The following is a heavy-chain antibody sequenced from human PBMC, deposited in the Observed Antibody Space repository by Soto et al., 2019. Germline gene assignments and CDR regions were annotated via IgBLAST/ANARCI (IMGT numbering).Heavy chain of an antibody. CDR3: ARVVQVINYDYFSGSQRKEEFDH. CDR1: GGSVSSSNR. Sequence: QVQLQESGPGLGKPSGTLSLTCAVSGGSVSSSNRWSWVRRPPNKWLEWIGEIFHTGSTIYHPSRRSRVTISVDKSKNESSLMLMSVTAADTAVYYCARVVQVINYDYFSGSQRKEEFDHWGQGTLVTVSS. V-gene: IGHV4-4*02. CDR2: IFHTGST. D-gene: IGHD3-3*01. J-gene: IGHJ4*02.